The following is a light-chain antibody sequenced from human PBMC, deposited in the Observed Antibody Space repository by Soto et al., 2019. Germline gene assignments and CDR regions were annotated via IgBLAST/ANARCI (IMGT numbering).Light chain of an antibody. CDR2: DAS. J-gene: IGKJ2*01. V-gene: IGKV1-5*01. CDR3: QQYNSYPYP. Sequence: DIQMTQSPSTVSASVGAGVTITCRASQSISTWLAWDQQKPGKAPNLLIYDASTLESGGPSGVSGSGSGTEFTLTISSLQPDDSATYYCQQYNSYPYPFGQGTKLESK. CDR1: QSISTW.